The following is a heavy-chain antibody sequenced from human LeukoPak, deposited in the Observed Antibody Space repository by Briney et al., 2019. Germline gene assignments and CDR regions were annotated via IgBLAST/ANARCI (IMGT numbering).Heavy chain of an antibody. CDR3: ARDPPAMDDSSGPPNNY. CDR1: GYTFTGYY. CDR2: INPNSGGT. D-gene: IGHD3-22*01. V-gene: IGHV1-2*02. J-gene: IGHJ4*02. Sequence: GSVTVSCKASGYTFTGYYMHWVRQAPGQGLEWMGWINPNSGGTNYAQKFQGRVTMTRDTSISTAYMELSRLRSDDTAVYYCARDPPAMDDSSGPPNNYWGQGTLVTVSS.